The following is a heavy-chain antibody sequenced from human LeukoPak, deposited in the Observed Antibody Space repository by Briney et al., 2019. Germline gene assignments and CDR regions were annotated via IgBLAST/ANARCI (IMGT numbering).Heavy chain of an antibody. Sequence: GASVKVSCKASGGTFSSYAISWVRQPPGQGLEWMGGIIPIFGTANYAQKFQGRVTNTADESTSTAYMELSSLRSEDTAVYYCRYSSSAQYFDYWGQGTLVTVSS. CDR2: IIPIFGTA. J-gene: IGHJ4*02. CDR1: GGTFSSYA. V-gene: IGHV1-69*01. CDR3: RYSSSAQYFDY. D-gene: IGHD6-6*01.